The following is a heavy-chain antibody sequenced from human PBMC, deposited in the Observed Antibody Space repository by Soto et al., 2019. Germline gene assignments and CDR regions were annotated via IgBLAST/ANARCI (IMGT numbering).Heavy chain of an antibody. Sequence: PSETLSLTCSVSGGSISSGDYYWSWIRQPPGKGLEWIGYIYYSGSTYYNPSLKSRVTISVDTSKNQFSLKLSSVTAADTAVYYCARALRLLWFGATSYNWFDPWGQGTLVTVSS. D-gene: IGHD3-10*01. V-gene: IGHV4-30-4*01. CDR3: ARALRLLWFGATSYNWFDP. CDR2: IYYSGST. J-gene: IGHJ5*02. CDR1: GGSISSGDYY.